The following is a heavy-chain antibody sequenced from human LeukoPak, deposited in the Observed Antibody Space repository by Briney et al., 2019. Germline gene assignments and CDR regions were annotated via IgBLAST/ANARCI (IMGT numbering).Heavy chain of an antibody. CDR3: ASRRGSNRPFDY. J-gene: IGHJ4*02. V-gene: IGHV3-20*04. D-gene: IGHD1-26*01. Sequence: GGSLRLSCVASGFTFDDYGMSWVRQAPGQGPEWVSDINWNGASRRYADSVKGRFTISRDNAKNSLYLQMNSLTAEDSAVYYCASRRGSNRPFDYWGQGTLVTVSS. CDR1: GFTFDDYG. CDR2: INWNGASR.